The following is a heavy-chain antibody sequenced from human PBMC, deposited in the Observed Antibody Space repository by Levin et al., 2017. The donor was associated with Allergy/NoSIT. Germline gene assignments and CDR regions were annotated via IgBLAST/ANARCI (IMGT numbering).Heavy chain of an antibody. CDR1: GFIFSSYV. D-gene: IGHD1-26*01. J-gene: IGHJ3*01. CDR3: ARGYSTAYFIFDV. CDR2: ILSSTSST. V-gene: IGHV3-64*02. Sequence: PSETLSLTCATSGFIFSSYVMNWVRQAPGKGLEYVATILSSTSSTDYADSVKGRFTISRDNSKNTLYLQMDSLRPEDTAVYYCARGYSTAYFIFDVWGQGTTVTVSS.